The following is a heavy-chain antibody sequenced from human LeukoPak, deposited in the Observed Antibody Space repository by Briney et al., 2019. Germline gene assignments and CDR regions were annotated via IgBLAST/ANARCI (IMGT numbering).Heavy chain of an antibody. J-gene: IGHJ4*02. D-gene: IGHD3-3*01. V-gene: IGHV3-30-3*01. CDR2: ISYDGSNK. CDR1: GFTVSSYA. Sequence: LPGGSLRLSCAVSGFTVSSYAMHWVRQAPGKGLEWVAVISYDGSNKYYADSVKGRFTISRDNSKNTLYLQMNSLRAEDTAVYYCARDGGDHYFDYWGQGTLVTVSS. CDR3: ARDGGDHYFDY.